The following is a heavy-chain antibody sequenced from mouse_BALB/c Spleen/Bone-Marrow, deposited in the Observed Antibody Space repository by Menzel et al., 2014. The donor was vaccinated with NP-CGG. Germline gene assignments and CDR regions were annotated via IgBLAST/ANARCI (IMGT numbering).Heavy chain of an antibody. D-gene: IGHD1-1*01. J-gene: IGHJ3*01. V-gene: IGHV1-4*01. Sequence: QVQLQQSGAELARPGASVKMSCKASGYTFDYYTVQWVKQRPGQGLEWIGYINPSSGYTNYNQKFKDKATLTADKSSSTAYMQLSSLTSEDSAVYYCAREVYCSWFAYWGQVSPVTVSA. CDR3: AREVYCSWFAY. CDR1: GYTFDYYT. CDR2: INPSSGYT.